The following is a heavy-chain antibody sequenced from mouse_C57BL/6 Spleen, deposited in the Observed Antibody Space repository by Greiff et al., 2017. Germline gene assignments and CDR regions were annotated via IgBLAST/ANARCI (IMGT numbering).Heavy chain of an antibody. V-gene: IGHV1-52*01. CDR2: IDPSDSET. CDR1: GYTFTSYW. J-gene: IGHJ3*01. CDR3: AFYYGNYQAWFAY. D-gene: IGHD2-1*01. Sequence: VQLQQPGAELVRPGSSVKLSCKASGYTFTSYWMHWVQQRPIQGLEWIGNIDPSDSETHYNQKFKDKATLTVDKSSSTAYMQLSSLTSEDSAVYYCAFYYGNYQAWFAYWGQGTLVNVSA.